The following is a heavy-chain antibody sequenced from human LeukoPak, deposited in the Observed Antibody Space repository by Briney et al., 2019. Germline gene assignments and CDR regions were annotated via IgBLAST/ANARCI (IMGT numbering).Heavy chain of an antibody. CDR1: GYTLTELS. CDR2: FDPEDGET. Sequence: GASVKVSCKVSGYTLTELSMHWVRQAPGKGLEWMGGFDPEDGETIYAQKFQGRVTMTEDTSTDTAYMELSSLRSEDTAVYYCARGDILTHKSWFDPWGQGTLVTVSS. V-gene: IGHV1-24*01. CDR3: ARGDILTHKSWFDP. J-gene: IGHJ5*02. D-gene: IGHD3-9*01.